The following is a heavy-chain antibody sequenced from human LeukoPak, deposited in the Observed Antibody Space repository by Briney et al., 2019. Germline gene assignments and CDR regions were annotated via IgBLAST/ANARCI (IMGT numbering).Heavy chain of an antibody. CDR2: IIPIFGTA. D-gene: IGHD3-10*01. J-gene: IGHJ4*02. CDR1: GGTFSSYA. CDR3: ARYQVIRGYYFDY. V-gene: IGHV1-69*13. Sequence: SVKVSCKASGGTFSSYAISWVRQAPGQGLEWMGGIIPIFGTANYAQKFQGRVTITAGESTSTAYMELSSLRSEDTAVYYCARYQVIRGYYFDYWGQGTLVTVSS.